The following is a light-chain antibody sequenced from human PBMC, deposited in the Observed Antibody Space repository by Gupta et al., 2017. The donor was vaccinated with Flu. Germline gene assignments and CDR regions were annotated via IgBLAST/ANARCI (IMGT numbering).Light chain of an antibody. CDR3: QQYNANFPIT. CDR1: QNIDDW. J-gene: IGKJ2*01. Sequence: STLSASVGDTVTITCRASQNIDDWLAWYQQKPGKPPKVLISQSFRLESGDPSNFSGSGSGKEFTLTIFSLQPDDFATYYCQQYNANFPITFGQGTKLEMK. V-gene: IGKV1-5*03. CDR2: QSF.